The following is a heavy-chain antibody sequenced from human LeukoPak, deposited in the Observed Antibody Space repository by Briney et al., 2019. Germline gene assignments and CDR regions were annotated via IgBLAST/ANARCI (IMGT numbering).Heavy chain of an antibody. CDR2: INQDGSEE. CDR1: GFTFSNYW. J-gene: IGHJ4*02. CDR3: VRDGGVSGYDLLDY. D-gene: IGHD5-12*01. Sequence: GGSLRLSCAASGFTFSNYWVTWVRQAPGKGLEWVAHINQDGSEEHYMDSAKARFTISRDNAKNSLSLQMNSLRAEDTAVYYCVRDGGVSGYDLLDYWGQGTLVTVSS. V-gene: IGHV3-7*01.